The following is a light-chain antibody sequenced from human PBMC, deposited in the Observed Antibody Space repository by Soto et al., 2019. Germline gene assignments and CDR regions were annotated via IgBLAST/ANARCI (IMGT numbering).Light chain of an antibody. Sequence: QSVLTQPPSVSGAPGQRVTISCTGSSSNIGAGYDVHWYQQLPGTAPKPLIYGNSNRPSGVPDRFSGSKSGTSASLAITGLQAEDEADYYCQSYDSSLSAHVVFGGGTKLTVL. CDR2: GNS. V-gene: IGLV1-40*01. CDR3: QSYDSSLSAHVV. J-gene: IGLJ2*01. CDR1: SSNIGAGYD.